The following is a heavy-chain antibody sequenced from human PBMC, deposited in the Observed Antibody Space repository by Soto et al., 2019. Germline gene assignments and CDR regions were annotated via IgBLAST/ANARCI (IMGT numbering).Heavy chain of an antibody. Sequence: GSLRLSCAASGFTLSSYEMNWVRQAPGKGLEWVSRITSSGSSKYYAESVKGRFTISRDNAKNSLYLQMTSLRAEETAVYYCACTYGSGYSPDLYYGMDVWGQGTTVTVSS. D-gene: IGHD3-3*01. CDR1: GFTLSSYE. CDR2: ITSSGSSK. J-gene: IGHJ6*02. CDR3: ACTYGSGYSPDLYYGMDV. V-gene: IGHV3-48*03.